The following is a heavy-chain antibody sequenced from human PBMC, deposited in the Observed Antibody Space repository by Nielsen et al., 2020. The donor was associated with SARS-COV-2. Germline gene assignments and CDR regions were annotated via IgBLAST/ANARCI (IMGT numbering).Heavy chain of an antibody. CDR2: IYHSGST. D-gene: IGHD2-2*01. Sequence: SETLSLTCAVSGGSISSSNWWSWVRPPPGKGLEWIGEIYHSGSTNYNPSLKSRVTISVDKSKNQFSLKLSSVTAADTAVYYCARAWGRDIVVTHYYYYGMDVWGQGTTVTVSS. V-gene: IGHV4-4*02. CDR1: GGSISSSNW. J-gene: IGHJ6*02. CDR3: ARAWGRDIVVTHYYYYGMDV.